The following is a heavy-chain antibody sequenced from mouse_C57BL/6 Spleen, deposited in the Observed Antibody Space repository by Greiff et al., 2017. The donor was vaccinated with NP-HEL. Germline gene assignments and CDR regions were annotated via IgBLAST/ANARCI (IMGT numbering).Heavy chain of an antibody. CDR3: ARDYGSSWAY. J-gene: IGHJ3*01. V-gene: IGHV1-69*01. Sequence: QVQLQQPGAELVMPGASVKLSCKASGYTFTSYWMHWVKQRPGQGLEWIGEIDPSDSYTNYNQKFKGKSTLTVDKSSSTAYMQLSSLTSEDSAVYYCARDYGSSWAYWGQGLWSLSLQ. CDR1: GYTFTSYW. D-gene: IGHD1-1*01. CDR2: IDPSDSYT.